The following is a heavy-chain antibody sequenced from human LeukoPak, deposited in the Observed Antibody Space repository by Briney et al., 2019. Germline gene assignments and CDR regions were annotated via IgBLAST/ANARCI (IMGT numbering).Heavy chain of an antibody. CDR3: ANVWFGELNFDY. J-gene: IGHJ4*02. CDR1: GLTFSSYG. Sequence: GGSLRLSCAASGLTFSSYGMHWVRQAPGKGLEWVAFIRYDGSNKYYADSVKGRFTISRDNSKNTLYLQMNSLRAEDTAVYYCANVWFGELNFDYWGQGTLVTVSS. V-gene: IGHV3-30*02. D-gene: IGHD3-10*01. CDR2: IRYDGSNK.